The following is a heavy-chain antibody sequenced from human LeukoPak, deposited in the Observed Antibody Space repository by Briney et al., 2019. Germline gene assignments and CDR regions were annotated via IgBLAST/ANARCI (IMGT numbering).Heavy chain of an antibody. CDR1: GGSISSYY. V-gene: IGHV4-59*01. J-gene: IGHJ6*02. Sequence: SETLSLTCTVSGGSISSYYWSRIRQPPGKGLEWIGYIYYSGSTNYNPSLKSRVTISVDTSKNQFSLKLSSVTAADTALYYCAREFRGGMDVRGQGSTVTVSS. CDR2: IYYSGST. D-gene: IGHD2-21*01. CDR3: AREFRGGMDV.